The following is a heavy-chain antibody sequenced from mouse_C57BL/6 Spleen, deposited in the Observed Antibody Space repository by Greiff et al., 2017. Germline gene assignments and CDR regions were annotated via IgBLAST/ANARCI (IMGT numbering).Heavy chain of an antibody. D-gene: IGHD2-4*01. CDR1: GYTFTSYW. J-gene: IGHJ2*01. CDR2: INPISGYT. V-gene: IGHV1-7*01. CDR3: ARRGHDYDGYFDY. Sequence: QVQLQQSGAELAKPGASVKLSCKASGYTFTSYWMHWVKQRPGKGLEWIGYINPISGYTKYNQKFKDKATLAADKSSSTAYMQLSNLTYEDSAVYYCARRGHDYDGYFDYWGQGTTLTVSS.